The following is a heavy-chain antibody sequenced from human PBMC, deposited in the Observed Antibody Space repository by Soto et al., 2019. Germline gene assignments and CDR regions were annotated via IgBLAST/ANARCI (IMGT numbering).Heavy chain of an antibody. CDR2: IIPIFGTA. D-gene: IGHD3-16*01. V-gene: IGHV1-69*13. Sequence: SVKVSCKASGGTFSSYAISWVRQAPGQGLEWMGGIIPIFGTANYAQKFQGRVTITADESTSTAYMELSSLRAEDTAVCYGVRPRPSGENYGMDVWGQGTTVTVSS. CDR3: VRPRPSGENYGMDV. J-gene: IGHJ6*02. CDR1: GGTFSSYA.